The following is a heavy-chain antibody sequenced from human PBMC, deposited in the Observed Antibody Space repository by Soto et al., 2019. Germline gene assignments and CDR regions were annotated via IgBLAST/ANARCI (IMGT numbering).Heavy chain of an antibody. D-gene: IGHD1-26*01. V-gene: IGHV4-31*03. CDR1: GGSISSGGYY. CDR2: IYYSGST. J-gene: IGHJ5*02. CDR3: ARSERVYSVSYLTHWFLP. Sequence: PSETLSLTCTVSGGSISSGGYYWSWIRQHPGKGLEWIGYIYYSGSTYYNPSLKSRVTISVDTSKNQFSLKLSSVTAADTAVYYCARSERVYSVSYLTHWFLPWCQGTLVTVSS.